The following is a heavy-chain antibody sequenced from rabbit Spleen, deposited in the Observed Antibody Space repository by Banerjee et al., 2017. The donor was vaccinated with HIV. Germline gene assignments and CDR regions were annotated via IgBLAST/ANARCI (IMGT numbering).Heavy chain of an antibody. J-gene: IGHJ4*01. D-gene: IGHD2-1*01. Sequence: QEHLVEYGGDLVKPEGSPTLTCKASGFSFTYTNVMCWVRQAPGKGLEWIGCILTGGGNTYYANWAKGRFTISKTSSTTVTLQMTSLTVADTATYFCARSGGDIYDFKLWGPGTLVTV. V-gene: IGHV1S45*01. CDR2: ILTGGGNT. CDR1: GFSFTYTNV. CDR3: ARSGGDIYDFKL.